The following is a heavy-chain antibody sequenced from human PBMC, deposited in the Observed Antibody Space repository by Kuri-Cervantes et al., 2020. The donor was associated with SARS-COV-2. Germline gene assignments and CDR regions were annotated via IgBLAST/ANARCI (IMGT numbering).Heavy chain of an antibody. CDR2: IYYSGST. V-gene: IGHV4-39*07. J-gene: IGHJ5*02. Sequence: GSLRLSCTVSGGSISSSSYYWGWIRQPPGKGLEWIGSIYYSGSTYYNPSLKSRVTISVDTSKNQFSLKLSSVTAADAAVYYCARSPDLWWSDPWGQGTLVTVSS. CDR3: ARSPDLWWSDP. D-gene: IGHD3-3*01. CDR1: GGSISSSSYY.